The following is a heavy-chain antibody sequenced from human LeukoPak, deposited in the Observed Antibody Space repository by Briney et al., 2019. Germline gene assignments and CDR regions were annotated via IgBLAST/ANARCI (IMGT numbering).Heavy chain of an antibody. CDR2: INHSGST. V-gene: IGHV4-34*01. CDR1: GGSFSGYY. J-gene: IGHJ3*02. D-gene: IGHD4-23*01. CDR3: ARDDYGGNTNNAFDI. Sequence: SETLSLTCAVYGGSFSGYYWSWIRQPPGKGLEWIGEINHSGSTNYNPSLKSRVTISVDTSKNQFSLKLSSVTAADTAVYYCARDDYGGNTNNAFDIWGQGTMVTVSS.